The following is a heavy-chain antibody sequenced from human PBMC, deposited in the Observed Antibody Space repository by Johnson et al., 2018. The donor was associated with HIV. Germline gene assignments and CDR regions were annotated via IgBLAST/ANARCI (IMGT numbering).Heavy chain of an antibody. Sequence: QVQLVESGGGVVQPGRSLRLSCAASGFTFSSYAMHWVRQAPGKGLEWVAVISYDGSNKYYADSVKGRFTISRDNSKNTLYLQMNSLRAEDTAVYYCARGGDSSGYDLLVAFDIWGQGTMVTVSS. CDR1: GFTFSSYA. V-gene: IGHV3-30-3*01. CDR2: ISYDGSNK. D-gene: IGHD3-22*01. CDR3: ARGGDSSGYDLLVAFDI. J-gene: IGHJ3*02.